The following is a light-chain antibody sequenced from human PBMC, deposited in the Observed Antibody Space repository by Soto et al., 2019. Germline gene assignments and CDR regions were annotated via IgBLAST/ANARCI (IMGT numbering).Light chain of an antibody. J-gene: IGLJ3*02. V-gene: IGLV7-46*01. CDR1: TGTVTSGHY. CDR2: DTN. Sequence: QAVVTQEPSMTVSSGGTVTLTCGSSTGTVTSGHYPYWFQQKPGQAPRTLIYDTNNRHSLTPARFSGFLVGAKAALTLSGAQPEDEAEYYCLLSYGDSRVFGGGTKLTVL. CDR3: LLSYGDSRV.